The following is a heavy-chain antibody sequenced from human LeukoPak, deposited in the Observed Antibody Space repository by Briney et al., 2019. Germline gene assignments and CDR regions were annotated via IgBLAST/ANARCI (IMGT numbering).Heavy chain of an antibody. J-gene: IGHJ6*03. CDR2: INPIFVTA. Sequence: ASVKVSCKVSGGAFSSYAISWVRQAAGQGLEWMGGINPIFVTAHYAQKFQGRVTITTDESTSTAYMELSSLRSEDTAVYYCARSEGVYYHMDVWGKGTTVTVSS. V-gene: IGHV1-69*05. CDR1: GGAFSSYA. CDR3: ARSEGVYYHMDV.